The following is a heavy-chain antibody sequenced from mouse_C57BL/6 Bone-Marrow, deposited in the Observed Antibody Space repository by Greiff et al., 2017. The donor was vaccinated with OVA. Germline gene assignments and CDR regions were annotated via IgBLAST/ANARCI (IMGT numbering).Heavy chain of an antibody. D-gene: IGHD2-2*01. CDR2: IDSSDSYT. CDR1: GYSFTSYW. J-gene: IGHJ4*01. Sequence: VQLQQPGAELVMPGASVKLSCKASGYSFTSYWMHWVKQRPGKGLEWIGEIDSSDSYTNYNQKFKGKSTLTVDKSSSTAYMQLISLTSEDSAVYYCARYGYFYYYAMDYWGQGTSVTVSS. CDR3: ARYGYFYYYAMDY. V-gene: IGHV1-69*01.